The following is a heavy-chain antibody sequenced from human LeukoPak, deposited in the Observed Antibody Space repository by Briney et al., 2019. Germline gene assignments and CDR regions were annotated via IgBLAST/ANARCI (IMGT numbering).Heavy chain of an antibody. Sequence: SETLSLTCTVSGGSISSSHYYWGWIRQPPGKGLEWIGTVYYSGGTYYNPSLKSRVTISVDTSKNQFSLKLSSVTAADTAVYYCARQVDYYDSSGYYGYWGQGTLVTVSS. J-gene: IGHJ4*02. CDR2: VYYSGGT. D-gene: IGHD3-22*01. CDR3: ARQVDYYDSSGYYGY. V-gene: IGHV4-39*01. CDR1: GGSISSSHYY.